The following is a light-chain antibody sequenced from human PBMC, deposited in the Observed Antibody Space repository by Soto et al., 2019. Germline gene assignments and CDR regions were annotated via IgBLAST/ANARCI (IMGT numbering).Light chain of an antibody. CDR2: NVT. V-gene: IGLV2-14*01. J-gene: IGLJ1*01. CDR1: SSDVGRYNY. CDR3: SSYTSSSTYV. Sequence: QSALTQPASVSGSPGQSITISCTGTSSDVGRYNYVSWYQQHPGKAPKLIISNVTNRPSGVSNRFSGSKSGNTASLTISGLQAEDEADYYCSSYTSSSTYVFGSGTKVTVL.